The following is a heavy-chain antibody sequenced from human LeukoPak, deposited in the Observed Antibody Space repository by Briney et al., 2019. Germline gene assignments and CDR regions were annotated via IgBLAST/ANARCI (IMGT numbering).Heavy chain of an antibody. V-gene: IGHV1-2*02. Sequence: ASMKVSCNTSGYTFTDYYIHWVRQAPGQGLEWMRWINPKSGITNYAQKFQGRVTLTSDTSVSTAYMDLSSLASGDTAVYYCARALGNYYDSTVYQAYWGQGQLVTVSS. CDR1: GYTFTDYY. J-gene: IGHJ4*02. CDR2: INPKSGIT. D-gene: IGHD3-22*01. CDR3: ARALGNYYDSTVYQAY.